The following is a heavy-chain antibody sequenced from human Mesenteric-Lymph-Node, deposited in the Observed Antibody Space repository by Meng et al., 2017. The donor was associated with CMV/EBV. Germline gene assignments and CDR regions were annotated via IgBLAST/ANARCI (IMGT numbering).Heavy chain of an antibody. V-gene: IGHV3-30*02. CDR3: AKDRSIAASFVDY. CDR2: IRYDGSNK. CDR1: GFTFSSYG. J-gene: IGHJ4*02. Sequence: GGSLRLSCAASGFTFSSYGMHWVRQAPGKGLEWVAFIRYDGSNKYYADSVKGRFTISRDNSKNTLYLQMNSLRAEDTAVYYCAKDRSIAASFVDYWGQGTLVTVSS. D-gene: IGHD6-6*01.